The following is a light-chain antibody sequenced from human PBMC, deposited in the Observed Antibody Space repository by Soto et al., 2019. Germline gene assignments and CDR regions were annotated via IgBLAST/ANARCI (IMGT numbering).Light chain of an antibody. CDR3: QQYNDWPYT. CDR1: QNVGIN. J-gene: IGKJ2*01. CDR2: GKS. Sequence: EIVVTQSPATLSVSPGDRATLSCRASQNVGINLAWYQQKPGQAPRLLIYGKSTRATGIPARFSGIGSGTEFTLAISSLQSEDFAVYYCQQYNDWPYTFGQGTKLEIK. V-gene: IGKV3-15*01.